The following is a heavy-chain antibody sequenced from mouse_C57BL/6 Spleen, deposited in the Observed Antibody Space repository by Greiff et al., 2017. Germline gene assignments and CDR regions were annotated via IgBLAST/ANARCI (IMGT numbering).Heavy chain of an antibody. CDR2: IRLKSDNYAS. Sequence: DVQLVESGGGLVQPGGSMKLSCVASGFTFSNYWMNWVRQSPEKGLEWVAQIRLKSDNYASHYAESVKGRFTISRDDSKGSVYLEMNNLRAEDTGIYYWTSAVVCLYFDVWGTGTTVTGSS. J-gene: IGHJ1*03. CDR1: GFTFSNYW. CDR3: TSAVVCLYFDV. D-gene: IGHD1-1*02. V-gene: IGHV6-6*02.